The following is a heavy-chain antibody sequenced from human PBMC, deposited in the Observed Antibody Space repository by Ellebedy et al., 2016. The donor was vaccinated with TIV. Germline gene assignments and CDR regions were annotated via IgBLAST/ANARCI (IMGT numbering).Heavy chain of an antibody. CDR1: GGSASRHF. CDR3: ARVHCSITTCDYYYMDV. J-gene: IGHJ6*03. CDR2: IFTSGSF. V-gene: IGHV4-4*07. D-gene: IGHD1-1*01. Sequence: SETLSLTXTVSGGSASRHFWSWIRQPAGKGLEWIGRIFTSGSFNYNPSLMRRVTMSVVTSKNQISLRLNSVTAADTAVYYCARVHCSITTCDYYYMDVWGKGTTVTVSS.